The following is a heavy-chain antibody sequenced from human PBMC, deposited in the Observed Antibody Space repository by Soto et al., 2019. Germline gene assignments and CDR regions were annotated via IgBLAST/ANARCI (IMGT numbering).Heavy chain of an antibody. CDR1: GVTFSSYG. V-gene: IGHV3-30*18. D-gene: IGHD2-2*01. CDR2: ISYDGSNK. J-gene: IGHJ6*02. CDR3: AKDQSEDIVVVPAAMDV. Sequence: LRLSWAASGVTFSSYGMHWVRQAPGKGLEGVAVISYDGSNKYYADSVKGRFTISRDNSKNTLYLQMNSLRAEDTAVYYCAKDQSEDIVVVPAAMDVWGQGTTVTVSS.